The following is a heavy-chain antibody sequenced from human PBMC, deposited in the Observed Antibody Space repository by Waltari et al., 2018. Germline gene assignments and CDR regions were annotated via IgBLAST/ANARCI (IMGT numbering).Heavy chain of an antibody. J-gene: IGHJ5*01. Sequence: VRQVPGKGLEWVSGITSNGRSVDYAASVKGRFTISRDNAKNSLFLQMNSLRVDDSALYYCAKDKRRFFDWLFDSWGQGTLVTVSS. CDR3: AKDKRRFFDWLFDS. CDR2: ITSNGRSV. V-gene: IGHV3-9*01. D-gene: IGHD3-3*01.